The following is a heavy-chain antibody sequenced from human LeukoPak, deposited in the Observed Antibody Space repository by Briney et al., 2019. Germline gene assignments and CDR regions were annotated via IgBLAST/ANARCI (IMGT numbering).Heavy chain of an antibody. D-gene: IGHD1-26*01. CDR1: GFTFSSYW. J-gene: IGHJ4*02. V-gene: IGHV3-7*01. CDR3: ASVSGSYNIDN. Sequence: GGSLRLSCAASGFTFSSYWMSWVRQTPGKGLEWVANIKQDGTKEYYVNSVKGRFSIFRDNAKNSLSLQMDSLTAEDTAVYYCASVSGSYNIDNWGQGTLVTVSS. CDR2: IKQDGTKE.